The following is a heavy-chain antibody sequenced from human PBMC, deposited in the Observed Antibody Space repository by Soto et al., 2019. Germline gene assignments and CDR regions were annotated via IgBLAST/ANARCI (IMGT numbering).Heavy chain of an antibody. V-gene: IGHV3-23*01. CDR2: ISGSGGST. CDR3: AKDHFIDYYGRPARDI. J-gene: IGHJ3*02. CDR1: GFTFSSYA. Sequence: PGGSLRLSCAASGFTFSSYAMSWVRQAPGKGLEWVSAISGSGGSTYYADSVKGRFTISRDNSKNTLYLQMNSLRAEDTAVYYCAKDHFIDYYGRPARDIRGQGTMVTVPS. D-gene: IGHD3-10*01.